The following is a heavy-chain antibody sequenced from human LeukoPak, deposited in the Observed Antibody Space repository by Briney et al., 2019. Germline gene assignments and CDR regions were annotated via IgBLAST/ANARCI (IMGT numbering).Heavy chain of an antibody. CDR2: INHDGSST. J-gene: IGHJ4*02. V-gene: IGHV3-74*01. CDR3: AKWGCSGGSCYPFDY. CDR1: GFTFSSYW. Sequence: GGSLRLSCAASGFTFSSYWMHWVRQAPGKGLVWVSRINHDGSSTNYADSVKGRFTISRDNAKNTLYLQMNSLRAEDTAVYYCAKWGCSGGSCYPFDYWGQGTLVTVSS. D-gene: IGHD2-15*01.